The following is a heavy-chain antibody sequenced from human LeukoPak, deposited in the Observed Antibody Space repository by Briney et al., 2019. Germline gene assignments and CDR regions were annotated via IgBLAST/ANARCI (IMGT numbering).Heavy chain of an antibody. J-gene: IGHJ5*02. CDR3: ARLPAAIGWFDP. CDR2: ISYDGSNK. D-gene: IGHD2-2*02. V-gene: IGHV3-30-3*01. Sequence: GGSLRLSCAASGFTFSSYAMHWVRQAPGKGLEWVAVISYDGSNKYYADSVKGRFTISRDISKNTLYLQMNSLRAEDTAVYFCARLPAAIGWFDPWGRGTLVIVSS. CDR1: GFTFSSYA.